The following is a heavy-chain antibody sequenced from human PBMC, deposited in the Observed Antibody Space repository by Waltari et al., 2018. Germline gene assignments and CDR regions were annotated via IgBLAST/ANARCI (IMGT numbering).Heavy chain of an antibody. Sequence: EVQLVEAGGGLVQPGGSLRLSCVASGFTFSRYWMHWVRQVPGKEPVWVVRSKGGGDRTSYADSVKGRFTISRDNAKNTVYLQMNSLGAEDTAVYYCARDLRDVVIVPAGSDTFDLWGQGTMVTVSS. D-gene: IGHD2-2*01. V-gene: IGHV3-74*01. CDR3: ARDLRDVVIVPAGSDTFDL. CDR2: SKGGGDRT. CDR1: GFTFSRYW. J-gene: IGHJ3*01.